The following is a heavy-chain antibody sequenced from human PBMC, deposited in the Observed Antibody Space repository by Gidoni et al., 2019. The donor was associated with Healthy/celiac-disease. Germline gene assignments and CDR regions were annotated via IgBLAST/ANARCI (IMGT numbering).Heavy chain of an antibody. CDR1: GYTFTSYG. CDR3: AREGALRSLEWFQLDV. CDR2: TTADNGNT. V-gene: IGHV1-18*04. Sequence: QVQLVQSGAEVKKPGASVKVSCKASGYTFTSYGISWVRPAPGQGLEWMGWTTADNGNTNYAQKLQGGVTMTTDTSTSTAYMELRSLRSDDTAVYYCAREGALRSLEWFQLDVWGKGTTVTVSS. J-gene: IGHJ6*04. D-gene: IGHD3-3*01.